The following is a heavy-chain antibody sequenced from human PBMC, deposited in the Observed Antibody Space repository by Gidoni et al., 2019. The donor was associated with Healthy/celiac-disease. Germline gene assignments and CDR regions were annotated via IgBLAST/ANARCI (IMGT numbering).Heavy chain of an antibody. Sequence: QVQLQQWGAGLFKPSETLSLTCSVSGGSFSGYYWSWIRQPPGKGLEWIGEINHSGSTNYNPSLKSRVTISVDTSKNQFSLKLSSVTAADTAVYYCARGQIVVWGSYRAAASEYFQHWGQGTLVTVSS. D-gene: IGHD3-16*02. V-gene: IGHV4-34*01. CDR2: INHSGST. J-gene: IGHJ1*01. CDR3: ARGQIVVWGSYRAAASEYFQH. CDR1: GGSFSGYY.